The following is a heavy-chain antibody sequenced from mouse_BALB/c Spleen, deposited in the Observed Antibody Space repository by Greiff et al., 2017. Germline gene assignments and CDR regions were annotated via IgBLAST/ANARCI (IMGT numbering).Heavy chain of an antibody. V-gene: IGHV5-17*02. CDR3: AREDGD. Sequence: EVQLVESGGGLVQPGGSRKLSCAASGFTFSSFGMHWVRQAPEKGLEWVAYISSGSSTIYYADTVKGRFTISRDNPKNTLFLQMTSLRSEDTAMYYCAREDGDWGQGTLVTVSA. CDR2: ISSGSSTI. J-gene: IGHJ3*01. CDR1: GFTFSSFG.